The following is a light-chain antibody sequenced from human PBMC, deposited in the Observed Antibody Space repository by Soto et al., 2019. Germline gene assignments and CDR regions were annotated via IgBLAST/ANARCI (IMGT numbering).Light chain of an antibody. CDR1: QSLLHRNGYSY. CDR2: LAS. CDR3: MQALETPRT. V-gene: IGKV2-28*01. J-gene: IGKJ1*01. Sequence: DIVMTQSPLSLPVTPGEPASISCRSSQSLLHRNGYSYLDWYLQKPGQSPPLLIYLASSRASGVPDRFSGSGSDTNFTLKVSRVEAEDVGVYYCMQALETPRTFGQGTKVEIK.